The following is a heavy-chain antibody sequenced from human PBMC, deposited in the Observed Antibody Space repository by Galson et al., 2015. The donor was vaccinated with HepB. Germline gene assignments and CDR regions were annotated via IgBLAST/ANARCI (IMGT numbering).Heavy chain of an antibody. V-gene: IGHV1-18*01. J-gene: IGHJ4*02. D-gene: IGHD3-22*01. CDR3: ARQKGTMMPFDY. CDR2: ISTYNGNT. Sequence: SVKVSCKASGYTFSTYPITWVRQAPGQGLEWMGWISTYNGNTNYAQKLQGRVTMTTDTSTSTAYMELRSLRSDDTAVYYCARQKGTMMPFDYWGQGTLVTVSA. CDR1: GYTFSTYP.